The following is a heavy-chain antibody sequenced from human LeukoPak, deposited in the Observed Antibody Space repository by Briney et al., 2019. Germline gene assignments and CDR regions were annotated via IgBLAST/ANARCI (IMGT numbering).Heavy chain of an antibody. CDR3: AREGVIAARNYFDY. Sequence: KSSETLSLTCAVSGGSISSSNWWSWVRQPPGKGLEWIGTIYYSGSTYYSPSLKSRVTISVDTSKNQFSLKLSSVTAADTAVYCCAREGVIAARNYFDYWGQGTLVTVSS. CDR2: IYYSGST. D-gene: IGHD6-6*01. V-gene: IGHV4-4*01. CDR1: GGSISSSNW. J-gene: IGHJ4*02.